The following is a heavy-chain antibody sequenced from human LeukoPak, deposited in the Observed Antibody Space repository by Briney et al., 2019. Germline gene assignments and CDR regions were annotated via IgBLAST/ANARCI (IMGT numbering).Heavy chain of an antibody. CDR1: GYTFTGYY. V-gene: IGHV1-2*02. CDR2: INPNSGGT. Sequence: ASVKVSCEASGYTFTGYYMHWVRQAPGQGLEWMGWINPNSGGTNYAQKFQGRVTMTRDTSISTAYMELSRLRSDDTAVYYCATVTSYYYYYYMDVWGKGTTVTVSS. CDR3: ATVTSYYYYYYMDV. J-gene: IGHJ6*03. D-gene: IGHD4-17*01.